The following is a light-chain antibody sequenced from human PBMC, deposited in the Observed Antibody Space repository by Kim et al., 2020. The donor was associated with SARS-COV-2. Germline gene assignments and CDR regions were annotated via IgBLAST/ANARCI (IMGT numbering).Light chain of an antibody. CDR2: QDS. CDR3: QAWASSTLV. Sequence: SYELTQPPSVSVSLGQTASITCSGDNLGDKYACWYQQKPGQSPVLVIYQDSKRPSGIPERFSGSNSGNTATLTISGTQARDEADYYCQAWASSTLVFVGG. V-gene: IGLV3-1*01. CDR1: NLGDKY. J-gene: IGLJ2*01.